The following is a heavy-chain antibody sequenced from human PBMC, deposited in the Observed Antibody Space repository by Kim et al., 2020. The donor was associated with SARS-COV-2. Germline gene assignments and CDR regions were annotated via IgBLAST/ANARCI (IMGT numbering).Heavy chain of an antibody. D-gene: IGHD3-10*01. Sequence: KSRVTISVDTSKNQFSLKLSSVTAADTAVYYCAREDYYGSGRDYYYGMDVWGQGTTVTVSS. J-gene: IGHJ6*02. CDR3: AREDYYGSGRDYYYGMDV. V-gene: IGHV4-39*07.